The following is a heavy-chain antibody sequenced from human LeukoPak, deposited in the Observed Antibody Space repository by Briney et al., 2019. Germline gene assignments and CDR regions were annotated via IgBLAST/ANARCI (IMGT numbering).Heavy chain of an antibody. J-gene: IGHJ3*02. CDR2: IIPIFGTA. D-gene: IGHD1-26*01. Sequence: SSVKVSCKASGGTFSSYAISWVRQAPGQGLERMGGIIPIFGTANYAQKFQGRVTITADESTSTAYMELSSLRSEDTAAYYCARGYSELRVQDAFDIWGQGTMVTVSS. CDR1: GGTFSSYA. CDR3: ARGYSELRVQDAFDI. V-gene: IGHV1-69*13.